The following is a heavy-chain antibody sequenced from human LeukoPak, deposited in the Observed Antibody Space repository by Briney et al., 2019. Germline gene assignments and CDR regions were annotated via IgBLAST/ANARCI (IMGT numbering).Heavy chain of an antibody. CDR3: ATNYGSGSYYNVEDY. CDR2: IYTSGST. J-gene: IGHJ4*02. D-gene: IGHD3-10*01. Sequence: PSETLSLTCTVSGGSISSGSYYWSWIRQPAGKGLEWIGRIYTSGSTNYNPSLKSRVTISVDTSKNQFSLKLSSVTAADTAVYYCATNYGSGSYYNVEDYWGQGTLVTVSS. V-gene: IGHV4-61*02. CDR1: GGSISSGSYY.